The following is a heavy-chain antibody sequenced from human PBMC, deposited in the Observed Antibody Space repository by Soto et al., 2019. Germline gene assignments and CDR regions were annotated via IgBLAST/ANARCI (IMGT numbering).Heavy chain of an antibody. V-gene: IGHV3-23*01. CDR2: ISGSGGST. J-gene: IGHJ6*03. CDR1: GFTLSSYA. CDR3: AKDSGGIAAARGSSYMDV. D-gene: IGHD6-13*01. Sequence: GGSLRLSCAASGFTLSSYAMSWVRQAPGKGLEWVSAISGSGGSTYYADSVKGRFTISRDNSKNTLYLQMNSLRAEDTAVYYCAKDSGGIAAARGSSYMDVWGKGTTVTVSS.